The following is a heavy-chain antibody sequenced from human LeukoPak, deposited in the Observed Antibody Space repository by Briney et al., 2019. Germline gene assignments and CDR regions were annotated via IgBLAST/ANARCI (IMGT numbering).Heavy chain of an antibody. Sequence: ASVKVSCKASGYTFTAYAMHWVRQAPGQRLEWMGWINTDNGYTKYSQKFQGRVTITRDTSANTAYMELSSLTSEDTAVYYCARDRRSCSGDCSSEFFYDWGQGTLVTVSS. D-gene: IGHD2-21*02. J-gene: IGHJ4*02. CDR2: INTDNGYT. CDR3: ARDRRSCSGDCSSEFFYD. V-gene: IGHV1-3*04. CDR1: GYTFTAYA.